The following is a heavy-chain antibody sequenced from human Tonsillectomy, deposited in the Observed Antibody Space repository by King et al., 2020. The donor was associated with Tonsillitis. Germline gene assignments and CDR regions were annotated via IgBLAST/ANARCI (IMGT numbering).Heavy chain of an antibody. Sequence: VQLVESGAEVKKPGASVKVSCKASGYTFINYGISWVRQAPGQGLEWMGWISGYNGNTNYAQKFQGRVTMTTDPSTTTAYMELRSLRSDDTAVYYCARDSGAATAYYYYFFMDVWGKGTTVTVSS. V-gene: IGHV1-18*04. D-gene: IGHD1-26*01. CDR2: ISGYNGNT. J-gene: IGHJ6*03. CDR3: ARDSGAATAYYYYFFMDV. CDR1: GYTFINYG.